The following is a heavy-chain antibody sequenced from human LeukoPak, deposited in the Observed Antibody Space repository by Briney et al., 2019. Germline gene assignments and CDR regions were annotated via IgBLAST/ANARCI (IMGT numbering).Heavy chain of an antibody. D-gene: IGHD1-26*01. J-gene: IGHJ4*02. V-gene: IGHV1-18*01. CDR3: ASLKWELPSY. CDR2: ISAYNGNT. CDR1: GYSFTSYG. Sequence: GESLKISCRGSGYSFTSYGISWVRQAPGQGLEWMGWISAYNGNTNYAQKLQGRVTMTTDTSTSTAYMELRSLRSDDTAVYYCASLKWELPSYWGQGTLVTVSS.